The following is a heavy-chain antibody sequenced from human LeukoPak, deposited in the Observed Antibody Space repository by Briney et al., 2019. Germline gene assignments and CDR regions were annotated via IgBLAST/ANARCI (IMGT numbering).Heavy chain of an antibody. CDR3: AKWSSIEVAFDI. V-gene: IGHV3-30*18. CDR1: GFTSSSYD. D-gene: IGHD6-6*01. Sequence: PGGSLRLSCATSGFTSSSYDMHRVRQAPGKGLEWVAVISSDGSTKNCADSVKGRFTISRDKSKNTLYLQMNSLRAEDTAVYYCAKWSSIEVAFDIWGQGTMVTVSA. CDR2: ISSDGSTK. J-gene: IGHJ3*02.